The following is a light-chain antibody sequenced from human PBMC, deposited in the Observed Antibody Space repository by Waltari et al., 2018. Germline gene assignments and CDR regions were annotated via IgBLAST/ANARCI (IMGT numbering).Light chain of an antibody. CDR2: GAS. CDR1: QSVSSSY. CDR3: QQYGSSLFT. Sequence: EIVLTQSPGTLSLSPGERVTLYCRASQSVSSSYLAWYQQKPGQAPRLLIYGASSRATGIPDRFSGSGSGTDFTLTISRLEPEDFAVYYCQQYGSSLFTFGPGTKVDIK. V-gene: IGKV3-20*01. J-gene: IGKJ3*01.